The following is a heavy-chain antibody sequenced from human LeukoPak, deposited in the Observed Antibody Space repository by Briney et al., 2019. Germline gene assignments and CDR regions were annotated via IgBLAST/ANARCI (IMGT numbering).Heavy chain of an antibody. J-gene: IGHJ4*02. CDR2: IFYGGST. D-gene: IGHD2-21*02. CDR1: GGSISSVRYY. CDR3: ARQSVTAMLFGFDY. Sequence: SETLSLTCTVSGGSISSVRYYWGWIRQPPAKGLEWIGTIFYGGSTYYNPSLKSRVSVAVDRSKNQFSLKLTSVTAADTAFYFCARQSVTAMLFGFDYWGQGTLVTVPS. V-gene: IGHV4-39*01.